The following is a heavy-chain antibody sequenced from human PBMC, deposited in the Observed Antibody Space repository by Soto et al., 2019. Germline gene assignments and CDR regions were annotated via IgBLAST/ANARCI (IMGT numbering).Heavy chain of an antibody. CDR3: ARGRDIAAADRDPGGNWFDP. V-gene: IGHV4-34*01. D-gene: IGHD6-13*01. CDR1: GGSFSGYY. CDR2: INHSGST. J-gene: IGHJ5*02. Sequence: QVQLQQWGAGLLKPSETLSLTCAVYGGSFSGYYWSWIRQPPGKGLEWIGEINHSGSTNYNPSLKSRVTISVDTSKNQFSLKLSSVTAADTAVYYCARGRDIAAADRDPGGNWFDPWGQGTLVTVSS.